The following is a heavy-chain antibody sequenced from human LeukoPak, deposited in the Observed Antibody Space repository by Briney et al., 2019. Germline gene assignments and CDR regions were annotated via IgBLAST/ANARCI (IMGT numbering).Heavy chain of an antibody. CDR1: GFTFSCYA. CDR3: AKYGGHPLPRYYLDY. V-gene: IGHV3-23*01. CDR2: IIDDGHTT. D-gene: IGHD3-16*01. J-gene: IGHJ4*02. Sequence: GGAPRLYFAASGFTFSCYAMSLVRQAPGEGLGWVSLIIDDGHTTSYADSVKGRFTISRDNSKNTLFLQMNSLRAEDTAVYYCAKYGGHPLPRYYLDYWGQGTQVTVSS.